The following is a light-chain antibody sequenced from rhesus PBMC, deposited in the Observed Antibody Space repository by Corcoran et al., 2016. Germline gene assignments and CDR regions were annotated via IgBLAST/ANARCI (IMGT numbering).Light chain of an antibody. V-gene: IGKV3-24*04. Sequence: EIVMTQSPATLALSPGERATLSCRASQSVSSYLAWYQQKPGQAPRLLIYGASSRATGIPDRFSGSGSGTEFTLTISSLVPEDVGIYFCLQSSNWPWTFGQGTKVEIK. CDR1: QSVSSY. CDR2: GAS. CDR3: LQSSNWPWT. J-gene: IGKJ1*01.